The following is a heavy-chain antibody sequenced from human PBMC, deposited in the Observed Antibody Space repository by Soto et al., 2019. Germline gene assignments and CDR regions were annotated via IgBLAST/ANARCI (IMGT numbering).Heavy chain of an antibody. J-gene: IGHJ6*02. CDR1: GYTFTSYY. Sequence: ASVKVSCKASGYTFTSYYMHWVRQAPGQGLEWMGIINPSGGSTSYAQKFQGRVTMTRDTSTSTVYMELSSLRSEDTAVYYCARDRIIASGKYYGMDVWGQGTKVTVYS. CDR2: INPSGGST. D-gene: IGHD6-25*01. CDR3: ARDRIIASGKYYGMDV. V-gene: IGHV1-46*01.